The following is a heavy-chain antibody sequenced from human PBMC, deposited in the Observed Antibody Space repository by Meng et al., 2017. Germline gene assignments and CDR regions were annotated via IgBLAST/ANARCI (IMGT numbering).Heavy chain of an antibody. CDR1: GYTFTSYY. V-gene: IGHV1-46*01. Sequence: QVDRVQAGGEVKKPGAAVKVSCKASGYTFTSYYMHWVRQAPGQGLEWMAIINPSGGSTSYAQKFQGRVTMTRDTSTSTVYMELSSLRSEDTAVYYCARRHHYGDFDYWGQGTLVTVSS. J-gene: IGHJ4*02. CDR2: INPSGGST. D-gene: IGHD4-17*01. CDR3: ARRHHYGDFDY.